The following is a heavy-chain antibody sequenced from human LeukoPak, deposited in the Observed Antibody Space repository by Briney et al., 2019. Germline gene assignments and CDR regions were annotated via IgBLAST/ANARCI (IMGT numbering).Heavy chain of an antibody. Sequence: SQTLSLTCAISGDSVSSNSAAWNRIRQSPSRGLEWLGRTYYRSKWYNDYAVSVKSRITINPDTSKNQFSLQLNSVTPEDTAVYYCARDLAAPVDAFDIWGQGTMVTVSS. CDR3: ARDLAAPVDAFDI. J-gene: IGHJ3*02. CDR2: TYYRSKWYN. D-gene: IGHD6-6*01. CDR1: GDSVSSNSAA. V-gene: IGHV6-1*01.